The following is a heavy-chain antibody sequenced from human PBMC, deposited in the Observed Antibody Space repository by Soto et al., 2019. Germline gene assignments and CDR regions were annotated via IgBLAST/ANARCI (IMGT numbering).Heavy chain of an antibody. Sequence: ASVKVSCKASVYTFTSYGISWVRQAPGQGLKWMGWISAYNGNTNYAQKLQGRVTMTTDTSTSTAYMELRSLRSDDTAVYYCARSKGWYNREGMDVWGQGTTGTVSS. CDR3: ARSKGWYNREGMDV. D-gene: IGHD1-20*01. V-gene: IGHV1-18*04. J-gene: IGHJ6*02. CDR2: ISAYNGNT. CDR1: VYTFTSYG.